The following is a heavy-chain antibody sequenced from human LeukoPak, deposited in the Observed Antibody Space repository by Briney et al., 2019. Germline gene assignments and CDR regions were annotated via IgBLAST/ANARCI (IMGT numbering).Heavy chain of an antibody. J-gene: IGHJ1*01. CDR1: GGSISANY. CDR2: IYSSGST. V-gene: IGHV4-4*07. CDR3: ARGGYCSGGSCYSGVGYFHH. Sequence: SETLSLTCTVSGGSISANYWIWMRQPAGKGLEYIGRIYSSGSTNYNPSLKSRVTMSVDTSKNQFSLKLSSVTAADTAVYYCARGGYCSGGSCYSGVGYFHHWGQGTLVTVSS. D-gene: IGHD2-15*01.